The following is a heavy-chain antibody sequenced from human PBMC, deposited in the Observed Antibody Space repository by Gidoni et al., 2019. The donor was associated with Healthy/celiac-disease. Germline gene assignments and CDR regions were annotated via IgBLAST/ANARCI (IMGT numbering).Heavy chain of an antibody. V-gene: IGHV3-23*01. CDR1: GFTFSSLA. J-gene: IGHJ4*02. CDR2: ISGSGGST. CDR3: AKDPRAYYYDSSGYSSFDY. D-gene: IGHD3-22*01. Sequence: EVQLLESGGGLVQPGGSLRLSCAASGFTFSSLAMSWFRQVPGKGLEWVSAISGSGGSTYYADSVKGRFTISGDNSKNTLYLQMNSLRAEDTAVYYCAKDPRAYYYDSSGYSSFDYWGQGTLVTVSS.